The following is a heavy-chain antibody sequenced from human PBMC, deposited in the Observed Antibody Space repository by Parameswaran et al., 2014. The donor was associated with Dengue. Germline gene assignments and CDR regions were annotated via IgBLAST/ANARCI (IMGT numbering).Heavy chain of an antibody. Sequence: VRQMPGKGLEYVSAISSNGGSTYYADSVKGRFTISRDNSKNTLYLQMSSLRAEDTAVYYCVKGIRVLYYYDSSGYYSSRSNYGMDVWGQGTTVTVSS. D-gene: IGHD3-22*01. CDR2: ISSNGGST. J-gene: IGHJ6*02. CDR3: VKGIRVLYYYDSSGYYSSRSNYGMDV. V-gene: IGHV3-64D*06.